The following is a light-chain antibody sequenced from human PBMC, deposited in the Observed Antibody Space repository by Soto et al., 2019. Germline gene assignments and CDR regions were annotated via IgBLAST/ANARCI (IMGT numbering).Light chain of an antibody. CDR2: RNN. V-gene: IGLV1-47*01. Sequence: QSVLTQPPSASGTPGQRVTISCSGSSSNNGSNYVYWYQQLPGTAPTILIYRNNQRPSGVPDRYSGSQPGTSASLAISGLGSEDEADYYCAAWDDSLSGYVFGAGTKCTAL. CDR3: AAWDDSLSGYV. J-gene: IGLJ1*01. CDR1: SSNNGSNY.